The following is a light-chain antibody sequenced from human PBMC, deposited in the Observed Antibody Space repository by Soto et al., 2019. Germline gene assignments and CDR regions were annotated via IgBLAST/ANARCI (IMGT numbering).Light chain of an antibody. CDR3: QHSNSYPYT. J-gene: IGKJ2*01. CDR1: QSISSW. Sequence: DIQMTQSPSTLSTSVGDRVTITCRASQSISSWLAWYQQKPGKAPKLLIYDASNLESGVPSRFSGSGSGTEFSPTISSLQPDDFATYYCQHSNSYPYTFGQGTKLEIK. V-gene: IGKV1-5*01. CDR2: DAS.